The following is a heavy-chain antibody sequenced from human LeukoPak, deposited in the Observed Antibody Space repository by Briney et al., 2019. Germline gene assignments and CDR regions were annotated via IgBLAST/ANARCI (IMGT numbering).Heavy chain of an antibody. CDR1: GFTFYDNT. CDR3: ASDVGYRSLGY. V-gene: IGHV3-43*01. D-gene: IGHD3-3*01. J-gene: IGHJ4*02. CDR2: ITWKSHRT. Sequence: GGSLRLSCAASGFTFYDNTMHWVRQTPGRGLEWVSFITWKSHRTHYADSVRGRFTVSRDNSKDSMHLEMNTLKTEDTGLYHCASDVGYRSLGYLGQGTLVTVSS.